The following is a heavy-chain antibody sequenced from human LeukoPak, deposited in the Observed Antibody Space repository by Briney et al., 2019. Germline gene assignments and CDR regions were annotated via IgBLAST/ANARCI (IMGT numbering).Heavy chain of an antibody. CDR1: GGSISGYY. Sequence: SETLSLTCTVSGGSISGYYWSWIRRPPGKGLEWIGEINHSGSTNYNPSLKSRVTISVDKSKNQFSLKLSSVTAADTAVYYCARAMSIAARLQTIFDYWGQGTLVTVSS. V-gene: IGHV4-34*01. CDR3: ARAMSIAARLQTIFDY. CDR2: INHSGST. D-gene: IGHD6-6*01. J-gene: IGHJ4*02.